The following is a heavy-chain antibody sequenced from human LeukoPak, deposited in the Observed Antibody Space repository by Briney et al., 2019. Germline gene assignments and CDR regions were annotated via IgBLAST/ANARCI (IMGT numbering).Heavy chain of an antibody. CDR1: GYTFSDYY. Sequence: ASVKVSCKASGYTFSDYYMHWVRQAPGQGPEWMGWMNPKSGGTKYAKKFQGRVTMTRDTSISTAYMELSRLRSDDTAVYYCARDSGHWGYDYYGMDVWGQGTTVTDSS. CDR3: ARDSGHWGYDYYGMDV. J-gene: IGHJ6*02. CDR2: MNPKSGGT. V-gene: IGHV1-2*02. D-gene: IGHD3-9*01.